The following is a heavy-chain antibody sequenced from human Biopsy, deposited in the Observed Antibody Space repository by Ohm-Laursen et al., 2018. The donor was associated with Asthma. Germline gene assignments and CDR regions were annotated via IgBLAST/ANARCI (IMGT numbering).Heavy chain of an antibody. Sequence: GSSVKVSCNASGVALSGYTFEWVRQARGLGLEWIAWIVFASGATNYAQNFQDRLTVTRDMSAGSVYMELRGLSSTDPAVYYCAAGRTSLQGESLIWGQGTLVSVSS. D-gene: IGHD2/OR15-2a*01. CDR1: GVALSGYT. J-gene: IGHJ4*01. V-gene: IGHV1-58*01. CDR3: AAGRTSLQGESLI. CDR2: IVFASGAT.